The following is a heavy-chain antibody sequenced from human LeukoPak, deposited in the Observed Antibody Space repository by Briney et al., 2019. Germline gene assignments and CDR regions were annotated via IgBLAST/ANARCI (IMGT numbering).Heavy chain of an antibody. CDR2: INPNSGGT. CDR3: ATADCSGGSCPIDV. CDR1: GYTFTGYY. J-gene: IGHJ6*04. D-gene: IGHD2-15*01. V-gene: IGHV1-2*04. Sequence: ASVTVSCKASGYTFTGYYMHWLRQAPGQGLEWMGWINPNSGGTNYAQKFQGWVTMTRDTSISTAYMELSRLRSDDTAVYYCATADCSGGSCPIDVWGKGTTVTVSS.